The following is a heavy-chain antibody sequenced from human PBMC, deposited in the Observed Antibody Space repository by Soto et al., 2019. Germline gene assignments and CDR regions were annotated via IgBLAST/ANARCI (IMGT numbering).Heavy chain of an antibody. J-gene: IGHJ5*02. CDR2: ISSSSSYI. CDR3: ARNGRSDYSNYGTDNWFDP. CDR1: GFTFSSYS. V-gene: IGHV3-21*01. Sequence: PWGSLRLSCAASGFTFSSYSMNWVRQAPGKGLEWVSSISSSSSYIYYADSVKGRFTISRDNAKNSLYLQMNSLRAEDTAVYYCARNGRSDYSNYGTDNWFDPWGQGTLVTVSS. D-gene: IGHD4-4*01.